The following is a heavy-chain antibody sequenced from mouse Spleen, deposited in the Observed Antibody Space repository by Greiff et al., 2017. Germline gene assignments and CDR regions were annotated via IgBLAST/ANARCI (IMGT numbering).Heavy chain of an antibody. Sequence: QVQLKQSGPELVKPGASVKISCKASGYSFTSYYIHWVKQRPGQGLEWIGWIYPGSGNTKYNEKFKGKATLTADTSSSTAYMQLSSLTSEDSAVYYCARSFYYDYNFDYWGQGTTLTVSS. D-gene: IGHD2-4*01. CDR2: IYPGSGNT. CDR3: ARSFYYDYNFDY. V-gene: IGHV1-66*01. CDR1: GYSFTSYY. J-gene: IGHJ2*01.